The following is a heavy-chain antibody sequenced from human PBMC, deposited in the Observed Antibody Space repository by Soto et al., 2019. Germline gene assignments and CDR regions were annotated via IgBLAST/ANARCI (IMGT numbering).Heavy chain of an antibody. CDR1: GGSISSSSYY. CDR3: ARSVTVTTPTTFDY. CDR2: IYYSGST. D-gene: IGHD4-17*01. J-gene: IGHJ4*02. Sequence: SETLSLTCTVSGGSISSSSYYWGWIRQPPGKGLEWIGSIYYSGSTYYNPSLKSRVTISVDTSKNQFSLKLSSVTAADTAVYYCARSVTVTTPTTFDYWGQGTLVTVSS. V-gene: IGHV4-39*01.